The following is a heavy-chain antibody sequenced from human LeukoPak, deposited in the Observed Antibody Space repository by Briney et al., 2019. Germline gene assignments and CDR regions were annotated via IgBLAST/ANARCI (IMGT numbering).Heavy chain of an antibody. CDR2: IYSGGST. D-gene: IGHD6-19*01. CDR1: GFTVSSNY. Sequence: GGSLRLSCAASGFTVSSNYMSWVRQAPGKGLEWVSVIYSGGSTNYVDSVKGRFTISRDNSKNTLYLQMNSLRAEDTAAYYCATGVNSSGWPSLDYWGQGTLVTVSS. V-gene: IGHV3-53*01. J-gene: IGHJ4*02. CDR3: ATGVNSSGWPSLDY.